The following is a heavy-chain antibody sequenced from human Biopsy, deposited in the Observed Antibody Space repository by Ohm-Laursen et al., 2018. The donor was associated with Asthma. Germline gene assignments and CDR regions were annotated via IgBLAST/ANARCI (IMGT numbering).Heavy chain of an antibody. CDR3: ASDFPKDYVRYNFQF. CDR2: IMTVFGTT. J-gene: IGHJ4*02. CDR1: GGTFSNFA. D-gene: IGHD4-17*01. V-gene: IGHV1-69*06. Sequence: AASVKVSCKAPGGTFSNFAISWVRQAPGQGLEWLGGIMTVFGTTNYAQKFQGRVTMTEDTSTDTAYMELSSLSSDDTAVYYCASDFPKDYVRYNFQFWGQGTLVTVSS.